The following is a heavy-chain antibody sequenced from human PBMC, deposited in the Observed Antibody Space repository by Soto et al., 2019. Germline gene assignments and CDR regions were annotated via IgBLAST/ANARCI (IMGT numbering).Heavy chain of an antibody. V-gene: IGHV3-74*01. CDR1: GFTFSSNW. J-gene: IGHJ4*02. CDR3: ARGSSSWYVSFDY. CDR2: INSDGSIT. Sequence: PGGSLRLSCAASGFTFSSNWMHWVRQAPGKGLVWVSRINSDGSITSYADSVKGQFTISRDNAKDTLYLQMNSLRAEDTAVYYCARGSSSWYVSFDYWGQGILVNVSS. D-gene: IGHD6-13*01.